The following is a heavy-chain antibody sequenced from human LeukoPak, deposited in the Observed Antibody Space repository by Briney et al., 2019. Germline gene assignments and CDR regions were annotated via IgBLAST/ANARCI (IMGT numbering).Heavy chain of an antibody. CDR2: MNEYGGDI. Sequence: GGSLRLSCAASGFNFGGFSMSWVRQAPGKGPERVTHMNEYGGDIFYVDSVKDRFTISRDNAKNSLYLQMNSLRVEDTAVYFCGRPRGCNSGRCNNFDYWGQGTLVTVSS. J-gene: IGHJ4*01. CDR1: GFNFGGFS. D-gene: IGHD2/OR15-2a*01. CDR3: GRPRGCNSGRCNNFDY. V-gene: IGHV3-7*01.